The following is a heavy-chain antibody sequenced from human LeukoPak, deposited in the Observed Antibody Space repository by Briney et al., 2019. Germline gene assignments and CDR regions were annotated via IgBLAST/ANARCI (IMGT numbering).Heavy chain of an antibody. CDR1: GYTFTGYY. CDR3: ARDHRYYYYYMDV. J-gene: IGHJ6*03. V-gene: IGHV1-2*02. Sequence: GASVKVSCKASGYTFTGYYMHWVRQAPGQGLEWMGWINPNSGGTNYAQKFQGRVTMTRDTSTSTAYMELSRLRSDDTAVYYCARDHRYYYYYMDVWGKGTTVTVSS. CDR2: INPNSGGT.